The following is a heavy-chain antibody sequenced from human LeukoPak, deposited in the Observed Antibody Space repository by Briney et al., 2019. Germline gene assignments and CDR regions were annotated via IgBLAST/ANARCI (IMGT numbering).Heavy chain of an antibody. CDR1: GFTFSSYE. CDR2: IKQDGSEK. V-gene: IGHV3-7*01. D-gene: IGHD3-22*01. CDR3: ASLAGDYYDSSGYEYYFDY. J-gene: IGHJ4*02. Sequence: PGGSLRLSCAASGFTFSSYEMNWVRQAPGKGLEWVANIKQDGSEKYYVDSVKGRFTISRDNAKNSLYLQMNSLRAEDTAVYYCASLAGDYYDSSGYEYYFDYWGQGTLVTVSS.